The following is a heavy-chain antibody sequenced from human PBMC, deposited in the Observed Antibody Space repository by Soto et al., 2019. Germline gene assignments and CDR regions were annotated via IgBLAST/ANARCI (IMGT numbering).Heavy chain of an antibody. Sequence: ASVKVSCKASGYTFTSYDINWVRQATGQGLEWMGWMNPNSGNTGYAQKFQGRVTMTRNTSISTAYMELSSLRSEDTAVYYCARGHDSSGYHNDAFDIWGQGTMVTVSS. CDR2: MNPNSGNT. D-gene: IGHD3-22*01. J-gene: IGHJ3*02. CDR1: GYTFTSYD. CDR3: ARGHDSSGYHNDAFDI. V-gene: IGHV1-8*01.